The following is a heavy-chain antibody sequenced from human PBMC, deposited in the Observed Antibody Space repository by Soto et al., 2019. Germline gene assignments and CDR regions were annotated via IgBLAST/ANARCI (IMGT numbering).Heavy chain of an antibody. CDR1: GYTFTSYA. V-gene: IGHV1-3*01. J-gene: IGHJ5*02. Sequence: ASVKVSCKASGYTFTSYAMHWVRQAPGQRLEWMGWINAGNGNTKYSQKFQGRVTITRDTSASTAYMELSSLRSEDTAVYYCARDSDGYDYVWGSYRGHWFDPWGQGTLVTVSS. CDR2: INAGNGNT. CDR3: ARDSDGYDYVWGSYRGHWFDP. D-gene: IGHD3-16*02.